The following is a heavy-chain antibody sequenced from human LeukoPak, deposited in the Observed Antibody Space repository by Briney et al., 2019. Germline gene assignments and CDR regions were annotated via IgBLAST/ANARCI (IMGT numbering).Heavy chain of an antibody. CDR1: GGSFSGYY. V-gene: IGHV4-34*01. CDR2: INHSGST. CDR3: VSSGWSGVDY. D-gene: IGHD6-19*01. Sequence: PSETLSLTCAVYGGSFSGYYWSWIRRPPGKGLEWIGEINHSGSTNYNPSLKSRVTISVDTSKNQFSLKLSSVTAADTAVYYCVSSGWSGVDYWGQGTLVAVSS. J-gene: IGHJ4*02.